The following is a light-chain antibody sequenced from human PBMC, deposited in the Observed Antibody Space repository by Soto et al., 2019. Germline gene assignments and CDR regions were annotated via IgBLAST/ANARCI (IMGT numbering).Light chain of an antibody. CDR3: QQSSYSPLT. Sequence: EIVLTQSPGTLSLSPGERATLSCRASQSVDKNYLAWFQQKPGQPPRLLIWDASNRATGVPDRFDGTGSGTDFTLIISRLEPEDFAMCYCQQSSYSPLTFGGGTRLEI. CDR1: QSVDKNY. CDR2: DAS. J-gene: IGKJ4*01. V-gene: IGKV3-20*01.